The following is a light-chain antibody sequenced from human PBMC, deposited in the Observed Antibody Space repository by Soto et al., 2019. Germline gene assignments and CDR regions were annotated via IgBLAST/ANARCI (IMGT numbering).Light chain of an antibody. CDR1: SSNIGTNY. Sequence: QAVVIQPPSSSGTPGQRVTISCSGSSSNIGTNYVYWYQQLPGTAPKLLIYKNNQRPSGVPDRFSGSKSGTSASLAISGLRSEDEADYYCAAWDASLSGVVFGGGTQLPVL. CDR2: KNN. CDR3: AAWDASLSGVV. J-gene: IGLJ2*01. V-gene: IGLV1-47*01.